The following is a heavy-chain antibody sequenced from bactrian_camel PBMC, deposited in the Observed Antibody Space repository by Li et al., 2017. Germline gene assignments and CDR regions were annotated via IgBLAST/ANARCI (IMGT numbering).Heavy chain of an antibody. CDR2: INSGGYIT. Sequence: DVQLVESGGGLVQPGGSLRLSCAVSGFTFSSYAMSWVRQAPGKGLEWVSTINSGGYITYYADSVKGRFTISRDNAKKSLSLQMTSLKPEDSAMYYCAADVSGSCGTDYDVPGWYWGQGTQVTVS. D-gene: IGHD2*01. J-gene: IGHJ4*01. CDR3: AADVSGSCGTDYDVPGWY. V-gene: IGHV3S40*01. CDR1: GFTFSSYA.